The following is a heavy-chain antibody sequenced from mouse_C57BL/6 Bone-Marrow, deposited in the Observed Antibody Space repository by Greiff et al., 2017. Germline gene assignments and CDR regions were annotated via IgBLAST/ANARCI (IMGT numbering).Heavy chain of an antibody. CDR3: ARQRAY. CDR1: GFTFSSYT. J-gene: IGHJ3*01. Sequence: DVQLVESGGGLVKPGGSLKLSCAASGFTFSSYTMSWVRQTPEKRLEWVATISGGGGNTYYPDSVKGRFTISRDNAKNTLYLQMSSLRSEDTAVYYCARQRAYWGQGTLVTVSA. V-gene: IGHV5-9*04. CDR2: ISGGGGNT.